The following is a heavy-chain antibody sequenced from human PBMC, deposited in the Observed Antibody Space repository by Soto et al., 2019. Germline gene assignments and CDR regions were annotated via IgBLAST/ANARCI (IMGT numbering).Heavy chain of an antibody. CDR2: ISPYNGNT. CDR1: GYTFTTYS. V-gene: IGHV1-18*01. CDR3: AGERSPYYDTNGRYSGNWFDP. Sequence: ASVKVSCKASGYTFTTYSISWVRQAPGQGLEWMGWISPYNGNTIYAQNLQGRLTMTTDTSTSTAYMELRSLRSDDTAVYFCAGERSPYYDTNGRYSGNWFDPWGQGTLVTVSS. D-gene: IGHD3-22*01. J-gene: IGHJ5*02.